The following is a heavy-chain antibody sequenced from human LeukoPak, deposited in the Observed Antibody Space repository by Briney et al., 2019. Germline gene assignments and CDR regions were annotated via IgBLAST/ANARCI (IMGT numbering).Heavy chain of an antibody. Sequence: ASVKVSCKASGYTVTSYGISWVRQAPGQGLEWMGWISAYNGNTNYAQKFQGRVTMTTDTSTSTAYMELRSLRSDDTAVYYCARDLVDSSGYLDAFDIWGQGTMVTVSS. CDR2: ISAYNGNT. CDR1: GYTVTSYG. CDR3: ARDLVDSSGYLDAFDI. J-gene: IGHJ3*02. V-gene: IGHV1-18*01. D-gene: IGHD3-22*01.